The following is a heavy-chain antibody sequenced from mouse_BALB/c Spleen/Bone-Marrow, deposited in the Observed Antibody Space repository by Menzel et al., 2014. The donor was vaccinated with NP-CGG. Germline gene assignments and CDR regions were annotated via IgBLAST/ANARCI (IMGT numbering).Heavy chain of an antibody. J-gene: IGHJ4*01. V-gene: IGHV1-25*01. CDR1: GYSFTGYI. Sequence: EVQLVESGPELVKPGASMKISCKASGYSFTGYIMNWVKQXHGKNLEWIGLXNPYNGGTSYNQKFKGKATLTVDESSSTAYMERLXXTAEDSAVYYCXXXXXXXXXXWGQGTSVTXSS. CDR2: XNPYNGGT. CDR3: XXXXXXXXXX.